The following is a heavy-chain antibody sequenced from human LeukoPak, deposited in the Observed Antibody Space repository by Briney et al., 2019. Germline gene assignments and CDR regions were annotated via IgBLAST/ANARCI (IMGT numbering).Heavy chain of an antibody. CDR2: ISYNGSNK. V-gene: IGHV3-30*18. J-gene: IGHJ5*02. D-gene: IGHD3-16*02. Sequence: QTGGSLRLSCAASGLTFSRYGMHWVGQAPGKGLKWVAAISYNGSNKYYADSVKGRFTISRDTSKDTLYLQMDSLRAEDTAVYYCAKEAVTFGGVIATWGQGTLVTVSS. CDR3: AKEAVTFGGVIAT. CDR1: GLTFSRYG.